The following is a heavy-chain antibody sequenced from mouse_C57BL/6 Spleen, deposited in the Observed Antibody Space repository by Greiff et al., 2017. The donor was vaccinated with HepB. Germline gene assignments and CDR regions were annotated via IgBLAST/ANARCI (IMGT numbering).Heavy chain of an antibody. Sequence: QVQLKESGPELVKPGASVKISCKASGYAFSSSWVNWVKQRPGKGLEWIGRIYPGDGDTNYNGKFKGKATLTADKSSSTAYMQLSSLTSEDSAVYFCARSTVAPNFDYWGQGTTLTVSS. CDR2: IYPGDGDT. CDR1: GYAFSSSW. D-gene: IGHD1-1*01. V-gene: IGHV1-82*01. CDR3: ARSTVAPNFDY. J-gene: IGHJ2*01.